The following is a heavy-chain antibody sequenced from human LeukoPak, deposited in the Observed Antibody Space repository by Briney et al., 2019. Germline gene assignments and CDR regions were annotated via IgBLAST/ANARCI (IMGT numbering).Heavy chain of an antibody. CDR2: IKEDGSEK. V-gene: IGHV3-7*05. J-gene: IGHJ4*02. D-gene: IGHD6-13*01. Sequence: GGSLRLSCVASGFTFSRYWMTWVRQAPGKGLEWVANIKEDGSEKNYVDSVRGRFTVSRDNANYSLYLQMNSLRAEDTAVYYCAKDESDHDGFSSSWYPFDYWGQGTLVTVSS. CDR1: GFTFSRYW. CDR3: AKDESDHDGFSSSWYPFDY.